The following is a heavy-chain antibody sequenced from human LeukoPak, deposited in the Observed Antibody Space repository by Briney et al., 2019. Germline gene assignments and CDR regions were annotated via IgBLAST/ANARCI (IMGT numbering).Heavy chain of an antibody. CDR1: GFTFSNFW. Sequence: GGSMRLSCAASGFTFSNFWMHWVRQAPGKGLEWVSAISNNGGYTYYADSVQGRFTISRDNSKSTLCLQMNSLRAEDTAVYYCAKQLGYCSDGSCYFPYWGQGTLVTVSS. CDR2: ISNNGGYT. J-gene: IGHJ4*02. D-gene: IGHD2-15*01. CDR3: AKQLGYCSDGSCYFPY. V-gene: IGHV3-23*01.